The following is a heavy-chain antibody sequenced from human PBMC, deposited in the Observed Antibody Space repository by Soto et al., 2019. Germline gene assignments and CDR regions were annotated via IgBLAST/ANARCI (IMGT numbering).Heavy chain of an antibody. CDR3: TRFCSGGSCYSD. D-gene: IGHD2-15*01. V-gene: IGHV3-49*03. CDR2: IRSKIYGGTT. Sequence: GGSLRLSCTASGFTFGDYAMSWFRQAPGKGLEWVGFIRSKIYGGTTEYAASVKGRFTFSRDDSKSIAYLQMNSLKTEDTAVYYCTRFCSGGSCYSDWGQGTLVTVSS. CDR1: GFTFGDYA. J-gene: IGHJ4*02.